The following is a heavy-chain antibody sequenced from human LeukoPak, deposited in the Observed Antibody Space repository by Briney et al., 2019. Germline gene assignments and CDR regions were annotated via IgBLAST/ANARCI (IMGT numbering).Heavy chain of an antibody. V-gene: IGHV3-53*01. Sequence: PGGSLRLSCAASGFTVSSNYMSWVRQAPGKGLEWVSVISGSGGLTYYADSVKGRFTISRDNSKNTLYLQMNSLRADDTAVYYCARDLRRDCSTTTCYAFDYWGQGTLVTVSS. CDR1: GFTVSSNY. CDR3: ARDLRRDCSTTTCYAFDY. J-gene: IGHJ4*02. D-gene: IGHD2-2*01. CDR2: ISGSGGLT.